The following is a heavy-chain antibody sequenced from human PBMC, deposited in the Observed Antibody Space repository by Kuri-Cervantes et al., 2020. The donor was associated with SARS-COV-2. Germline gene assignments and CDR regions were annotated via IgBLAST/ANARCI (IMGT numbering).Heavy chain of an antibody. Sequence: ESLKISCAVYGGSFSGYYWSWIRQPPGKGLEWIGYIYYSGSTNYNPSLKSRVTISVDTSKNQFSLKLSSVTAADTAVYYCARDMYYDSGDWFYPWGQGTLVTVSS. D-gene: IGHD3-3*01. V-gene: IGHV4-59*01. CDR3: ARDMYYDSGDWFYP. CDR1: GGSFSGYY. J-gene: IGHJ5*02. CDR2: IYYSGST.